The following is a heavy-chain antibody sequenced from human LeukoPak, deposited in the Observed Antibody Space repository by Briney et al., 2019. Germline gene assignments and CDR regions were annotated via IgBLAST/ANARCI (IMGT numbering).Heavy chain of an antibody. J-gene: IGHJ1*01. CDR2: IYYSGST. Sequence: SETLSLTCTVSGGSISSSTYYWGWIRQPPGKGLEWIGSIYYSGSTYYNPSLKSRVTISVDTSKNQFSLKLSSVTAADTAVYYCAAVYYDFWSGYYSKEYFQHWGQGTLVTVSS. V-gene: IGHV4-39*01. CDR1: GGSISSSTYY. CDR3: AAVYYDFWSGYYSKEYFQH. D-gene: IGHD3-3*01.